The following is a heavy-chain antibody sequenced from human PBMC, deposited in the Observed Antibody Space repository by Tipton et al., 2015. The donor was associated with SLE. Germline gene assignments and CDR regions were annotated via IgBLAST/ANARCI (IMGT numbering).Heavy chain of an antibody. CDR3: AREVDDSSGYRDY. CDR1: GGSISSGYY. D-gene: IGHD3-22*01. CDR2: IYHSGST. V-gene: IGHV4-38-2*02. J-gene: IGHJ4*02. Sequence: TLSLTCTVSGGSISSGYYWGWIRQPPGKGLEWIGSIYHSGSTYYNPSLKSRVTISVDTSKNQFSLKLSSVTAADTAVYYCAREVDDSSGYRDYWGQGTLVTVSS.